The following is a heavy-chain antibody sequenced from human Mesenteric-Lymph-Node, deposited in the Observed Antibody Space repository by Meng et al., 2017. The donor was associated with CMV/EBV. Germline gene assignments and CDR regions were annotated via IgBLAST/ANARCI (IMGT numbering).Heavy chain of an antibody. D-gene: IGHD3-22*01. J-gene: IGHJ1*01. CDR2: IHYSGST. CDR3: TLYDNSGYANDIQH. CDR1: GGYVSISTCY. V-gene: IGHV4-39*07. Sequence: YGGYVSISTCYWAWIRRPQGKGPEWIETIHYSGSTYYNPSLKSRVTISVDPTKSQFSLKLSSVTAADTAVYYCTLYDNSGYANDIQHWGQGTLVTVSS.